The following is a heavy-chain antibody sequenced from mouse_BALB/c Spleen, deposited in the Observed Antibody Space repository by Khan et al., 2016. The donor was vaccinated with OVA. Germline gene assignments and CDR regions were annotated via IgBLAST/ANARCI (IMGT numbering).Heavy chain of an antibody. D-gene: IGHD2-3*01. CDR3: ARWFDGYSSLYAMDY. Sequence: VQLQESGPGLVAPSHSLSITCTVSGFSLTSYGIHWVRQPPGKGLEWLVVIWSDGSTNYNSVLKSRLSIRKDNSKSQVFLKMNSLQTDDTAIYYCARWFDGYSSLYAMDYWGQGTSVTVSS. CDR1: GFSLTSYG. V-gene: IGHV2-6*02. J-gene: IGHJ4*01. CDR2: IWSDGST.